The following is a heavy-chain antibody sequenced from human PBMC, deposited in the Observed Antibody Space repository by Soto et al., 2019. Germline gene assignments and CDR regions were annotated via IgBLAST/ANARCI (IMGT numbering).Heavy chain of an antibody. CDR2: IFPGDSDA. D-gene: IGHD3-16*01. CDR1: GYSFNIYW. V-gene: IGHV5-51*01. J-gene: IGHJ3*02. CDR3: ARRNSNLGAFDI. Sequence: EVQLVQSGAEVKKSGESLKISCKGSGYSFNIYWIAWVRQMPGNGLEWMGIIFPGDSDARYSPSFQGQVTISVDKSISAAYVQWSSLEASDTAIYYCARRNSNLGAFDIWGQGTVVTVSS.